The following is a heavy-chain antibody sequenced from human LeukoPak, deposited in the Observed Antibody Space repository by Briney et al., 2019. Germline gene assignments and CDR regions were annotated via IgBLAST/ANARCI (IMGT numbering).Heavy chain of an antibody. CDR1: GGSFSGYY. CDR3: ARILYVTTSGEPSGFDY. Sequence: SETLSLTCAVYGGSFSGYYWSWIRQPPGKGLEWIGEINHSGSTNYNPSLKSRVTISVDTSKNQFSLKLSSVTAADTAVYYCARILYVTTSGEPSGFDYWGQGTLVTVSS. V-gene: IGHV4-34*01. CDR2: INHSGST. D-gene: IGHD1-14*01. J-gene: IGHJ4*02.